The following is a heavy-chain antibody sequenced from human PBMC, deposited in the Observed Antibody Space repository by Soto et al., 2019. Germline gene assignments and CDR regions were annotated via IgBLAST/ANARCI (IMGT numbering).Heavy chain of an antibody. CDR1: GFTFSDYY. D-gene: IGHD1-26*01. Sequence: GGSLRLSCAASGFTFSDYYMSWIRQAPGKGLEWVSYISSSSSYTNYADSVKGRLTISRDNAKNSLYLQMNSLRAEDTAVYYCARGNSGSYYDLNTEYFQHWGQGTLVTVSS. CDR2: ISSSSSYT. J-gene: IGHJ1*01. V-gene: IGHV3-11*06. CDR3: ARGNSGSYYDLNTEYFQH.